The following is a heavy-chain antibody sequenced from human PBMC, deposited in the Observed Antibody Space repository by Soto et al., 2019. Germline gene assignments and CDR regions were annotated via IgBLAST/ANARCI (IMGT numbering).Heavy chain of an antibody. CDR1: GFTFSSYA. J-gene: IGHJ4*02. CDR3: ARVPVVVAATYYFDY. V-gene: IGHV3-30-3*01. CDR2: ISYDGSNK. D-gene: IGHD2-15*01. Sequence: GGSLRLSCAASGFTFSSYAMHWVRQAPGKGLEWVAVISYDGSNKYYADSVKGRFTISRDNSKNTLYLQMNSLRAEDTAVYYCARVPVVVAATYYFDYWGQGTLVTVSS.